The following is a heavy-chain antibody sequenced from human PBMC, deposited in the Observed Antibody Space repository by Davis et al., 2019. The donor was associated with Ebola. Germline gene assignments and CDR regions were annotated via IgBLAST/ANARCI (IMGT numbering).Heavy chain of an antibody. J-gene: IGHJ4*02. V-gene: IGHV1-24*01. CDR3: TVGGIGGMGDY. CDR2: FNPEDGES. Sequence: ASVKVSCKVSGYTLAELSVHWVRQAPGRGLEWMGAFNPEDGESIYAQKFQGRVTMTEDTSTNTAYMELSSLRSEDTAVYYCTVGGIGGMGDYWGQGTLVTVSS. CDR1: GYTLAELS. D-gene: IGHD3-10*01.